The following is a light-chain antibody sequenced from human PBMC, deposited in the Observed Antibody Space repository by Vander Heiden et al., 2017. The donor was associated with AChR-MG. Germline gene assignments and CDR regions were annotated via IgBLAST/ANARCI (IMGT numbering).Light chain of an antibody. J-gene: IGLJ2*01. CDR2: DVS. V-gene: IGLV2-14*03. CDR1: GSDVGSFNY. Sequence: QSALTQPASVSGSPGQSITISCTGTGSDVGSFNYVSWYQQHPGKAPKLLIYDVSDRPSGGSDRFSGSKSGNVASLTISGLQAEDEADYFCSSHTSSNTLVFGGGTKLTVL. CDR3: SSHTSSNTLV.